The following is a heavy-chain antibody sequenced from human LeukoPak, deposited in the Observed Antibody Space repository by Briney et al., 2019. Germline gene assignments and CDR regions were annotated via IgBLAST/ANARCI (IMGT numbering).Heavy chain of an antibody. D-gene: IGHD3-22*01. CDR2: INTDGTTT. CDR1: GFSFSSYG. CDR3: ARDSSGLPFDY. V-gene: IGHV3-74*01. Sequence: PGRSLRHSCAASGFSFSSYGMHWVRQVPGKGLVWVSRINTDGTTTNYADSVKGRFTISRDNAKNTLYLQMNSLRAEDTAVYYCARDSSGLPFDYWGQGTLVTVSS. J-gene: IGHJ4*02.